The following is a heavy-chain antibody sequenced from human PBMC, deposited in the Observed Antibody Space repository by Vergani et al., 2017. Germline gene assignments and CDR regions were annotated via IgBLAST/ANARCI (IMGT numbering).Heavy chain of an antibody. V-gene: IGHV3-23*01. CDR2: ISVSGGST. Sequence: EVQLLESGGGLVQPGGSLRLSCAASGFTFSSYAMSWVRQAPGKGLEWVSAISVSGGSTYYADSVKGRFTISRDNSKNTLYLQMNSLRAEDTAVYYCANTVTMLVVVITPYYFDYWGQGTLVTVSS. J-gene: IGHJ4*02. CDR3: ANTVTMLVVVITPYYFDY. D-gene: IGHD3-22*01. CDR1: GFTFSSYA.